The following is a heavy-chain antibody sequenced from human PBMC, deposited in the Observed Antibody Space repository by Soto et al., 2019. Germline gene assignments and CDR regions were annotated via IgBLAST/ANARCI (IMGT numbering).Heavy chain of an antibody. CDR2: IYYSGST. V-gene: IGHV4-31*03. Sequence: SETLSLTCPVSGYSIRSGGYYWSWVRQSPRRGLEWIGNIYYSGSTYYNPSLKSRLTISVDTPKNQFSLNLSSVTAADTAVYYCARDRLMATAGTARHYFGLDVWGQGTTVTVSS. CDR3: ARDRLMATAGTARHYFGLDV. J-gene: IGHJ6*02. D-gene: IGHD5-18*01. CDR1: GYSIRSGGYY.